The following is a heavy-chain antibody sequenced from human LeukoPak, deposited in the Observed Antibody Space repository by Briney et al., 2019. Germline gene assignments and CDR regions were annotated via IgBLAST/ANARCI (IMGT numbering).Heavy chain of an antibody. CDR2: ISSSSSYI. Sequence: PGGSLRLSCAASGFTFSSYSMNWVRQAPGKGLEWVSSISSSSSYIYYADSVKGRFTISRDNAKNSLYLQMNSLRAEDTAVYYCARIGGNYYDSSGYYYWGQGTLVTVSS. V-gene: IGHV3-21*01. CDR1: GFTFSSYS. J-gene: IGHJ4*02. D-gene: IGHD3-22*01. CDR3: ARIGGNYYDSSGYYY.